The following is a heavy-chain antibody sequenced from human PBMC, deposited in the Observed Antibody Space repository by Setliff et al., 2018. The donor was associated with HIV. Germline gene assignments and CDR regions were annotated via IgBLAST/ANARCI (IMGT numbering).Heavy chain of an antibody. CDR3: VKGGMTNAAFNI. CDR1: GFTFNSYA. V-gene: IGHV3-21*01. D-gene: IGHD3-16*01. J-gene: IGHJ3*02. CDR2: ISSSSSYI. Sequence: PGGSLRLSCAASGFTFNSYAMHWVRQAPGKGLEWVSSISSSSSYIYYADSVKGRFTISRDNAKNSLYLQMNSLRLEDTALYYCVKGGMTNAAFNIWGPGTMVTVSS.